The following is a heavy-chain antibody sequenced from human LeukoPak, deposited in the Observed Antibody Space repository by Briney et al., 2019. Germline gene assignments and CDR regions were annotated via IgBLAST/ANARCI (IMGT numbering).Heavy chain of an antibody. CDR1: GFTFDDYA. D-gene: IGHD3-22*01. J-gene: IGHJ4*02. CDR2: ISWNSGSI. V-gene: IGHV3-9*01. Sequence: GGSLRLSCAAPGFTFDDYAMHWVRQAPGKGLEWASGISWNSGSIGYADSVKGRFTISRDNAKNSLYLQMNSLRAEDTALYYCAKGHTYYYDSSGYSAHYFDYWGQGTLVTVSS. CDR3: AKGHTYYYDSSGYSAHYFDY.